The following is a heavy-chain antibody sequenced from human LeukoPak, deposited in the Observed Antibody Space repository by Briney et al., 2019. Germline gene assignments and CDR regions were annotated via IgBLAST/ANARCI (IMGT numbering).Heavy chain of an antibody. D-gene: IGHD3-10*01. CDR1: GGSFSGYY. J-gene: IGHJ4*02. Sequence: SETLSLTCAVYGGSFSGYYWSWIRQPPGKGLEWIGEINHSGSTNYNPSLKSRVTISVDTSKNQFSLKLSSVTAADTAVYYCARDKRFYGSGSSAFDYWGQGTLVTVSS. CDR3: ARDKRFYGSGSSAFDY. CDR2: INHSGST. V-gene: IGHV4-34*01.